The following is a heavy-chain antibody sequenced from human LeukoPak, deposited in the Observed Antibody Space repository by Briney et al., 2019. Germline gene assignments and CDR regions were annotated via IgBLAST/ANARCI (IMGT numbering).Heavy chain of an antibody. CDR3: AKGRVSTGGWTFNDY. D-gene: IGHD6-19*01. V-gene: IGHV3-23*01. CDR1: GFTFSSYD. CDR2: FSGSGGRA. Sequence: GGSLRLSCAASGFTFSSYDRSWVRQAPGKGLEGVSSFSGSGGRAYYADSVKGRFTISRDNSKKTLYLQMNSLSAGDTAVYYCAKGRVSTGGWTFNDYRGQRTPVTVSS. J-gene: IGHJ4*02.